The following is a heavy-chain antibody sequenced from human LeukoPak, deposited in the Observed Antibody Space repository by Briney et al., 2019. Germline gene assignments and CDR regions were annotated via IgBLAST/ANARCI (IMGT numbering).Heavy chain of an antibody. CDR1: GFAFSSYD. D-gene: IGHD3-10*01. CDR3: AREMYGSGRNYYYGMDV. V-gene: IGHV3-13*04. Sequence: GGSLRLSCAASGFAFSSYDMHWVSQATGKWLEWGSAIGTAGDTYYAGSVKGRFTISRENAKNSLYLQMNSLRAGDTAVYYCAREMYGSGRNYYYGMDVWGQGTTVTVYS. CDR2: IGTAGDT. J-gene: IGHJ6*01.